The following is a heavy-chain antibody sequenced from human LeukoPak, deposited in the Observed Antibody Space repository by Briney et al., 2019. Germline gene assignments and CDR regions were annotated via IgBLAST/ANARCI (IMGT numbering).Heavy chain of an antibody. D-gene: IGHD6-13*01. V-gene: IGHV1-46*01. Sequence: ASVKVSCKASGYTFTSYYMHWVRQAPGQGLEWMAIIIPSGGSTTYAQKFQGRVTMTRDTSTSTVYMELSSLRSEDTAVYYCARATAAGRRVDYWGQGTLVTVSS. CDR1: GYTFTSYY. J-gene: IGHJ4*02. CDR3: ARATAAGRRVDY. CDR2: IIPSGGST.